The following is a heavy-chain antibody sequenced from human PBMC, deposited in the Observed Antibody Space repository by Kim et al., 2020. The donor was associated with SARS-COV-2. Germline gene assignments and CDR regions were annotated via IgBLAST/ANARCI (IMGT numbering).Heavy chain of an antibody. Sequence: YYADSVKGRFTIARDNSKNTLYLEMNNRRVEDTAVYDCAKRGSYGNDAFDIWGQGTLVTVSS. J-gene: IGHJ3*02. D-gene: IGHD3-16*01. CDR3: AKRGSYGNDAFDI. V-gene: IGHV3-23*01.